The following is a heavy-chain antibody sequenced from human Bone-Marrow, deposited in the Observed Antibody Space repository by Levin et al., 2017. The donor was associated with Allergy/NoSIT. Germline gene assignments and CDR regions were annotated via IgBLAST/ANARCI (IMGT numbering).Heavy chain of an antibody. CDR2: IIVTSRII. J-gene: IGHJ4*02. D-gene: IGHD4/OR15-4a*01. V-gene: IGHV3-48*02. CDR1: GFNFINYA. Sequence: GGSLRLSCTASGFNFINYAMSWVRQAPGKGLEWIAYIIVTSRIIYYADSVKGRFTISRDNAKSSLYLQMNSLRDEDTAFYYCAIDPYDYGANYGSAYYFDYWGQGTLVTVSS. CDR3: AIDPYDYGANYGSAYYFDY.